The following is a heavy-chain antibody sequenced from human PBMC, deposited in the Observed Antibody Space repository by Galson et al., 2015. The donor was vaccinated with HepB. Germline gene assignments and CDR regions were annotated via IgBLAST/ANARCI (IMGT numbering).Heavy chain of an antibody. CDR2: MNPNSGNT. J-gene: IGHJ4*02. CDR3: ARDYRGYYNSFDY. V-gene: IGHV1-8*01. D-gene: IGHD3-22*01. CDR1: GYTFTSYD. Sequence: SVKVSCKASGYTFTSYDINWVRQATGQGLEWMGWMNPNSGNTGYAQKFQGRVTMTRNTSISTAYMELSSLRSEDTAVYYCARDYRGYYNSFDYWGQGTLVTVSS.